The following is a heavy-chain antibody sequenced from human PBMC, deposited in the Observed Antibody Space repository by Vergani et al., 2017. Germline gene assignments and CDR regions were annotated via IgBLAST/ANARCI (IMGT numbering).Heavy chain of an antibody. CDR3: ARDPRGGDYYYGMDV. Sequence: QVQMVQSGAEVKKPGSSVKVSCKASGGTFSSYTISWVRQAPGQGLEWMGRIIPILGIANYAQKFQGRVTITADKSTSTAYMELNSLRSEDTAVYYCARDPRGGDYYYGMDVWGQGTTVTVSS. D-gene: IGHD3-10*01. CDR1: GGTFSSYT. V-gene: IGHV1-69*08. CDR2: IIPILGIA. J-gene: IGHJ6*02.